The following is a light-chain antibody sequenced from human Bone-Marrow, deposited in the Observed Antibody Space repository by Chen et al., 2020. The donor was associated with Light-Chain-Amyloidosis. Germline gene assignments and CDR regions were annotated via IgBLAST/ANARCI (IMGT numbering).Light chain of an antibody. J-gene: IGLJ1*01. CDR2: AVS. Sequence: QSALTQPASVSGSPGQPITIPCTGTSGDVGTYNDVSWYQQHPGKAPKVMIYAVSNRPSGVSNRFAGSKCGNTAYLTISGLQAEDEADYYCSSFTSSSSYVFGPGTKVTVL. CDR1: SGDVGTYND. CDR3: SSFTSSSSYV. V-gene: IGLV2-14*01.